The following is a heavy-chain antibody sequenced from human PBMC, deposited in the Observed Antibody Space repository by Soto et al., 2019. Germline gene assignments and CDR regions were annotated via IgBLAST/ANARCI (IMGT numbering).Heavy chain of an antibody. Sequence: VQLVESGGGLVQPGGSLRLSCAASGFTFSSYSMNWVRQVPGKGLEWISYISGDSGIKFYADSVKGRFTISRDNAKNSLYLQMNNLRAEDTALFFCARDYNSGIDYWGQGTLVTVSP. CDR3: ARDYNSGIDY. CDR1: GFTFSSYS. J-gene: IGHJ4*02. D-gene: IGHD1-1*01. CDR2: ISGDSGIK. V-gene: IGHV3-48*01.